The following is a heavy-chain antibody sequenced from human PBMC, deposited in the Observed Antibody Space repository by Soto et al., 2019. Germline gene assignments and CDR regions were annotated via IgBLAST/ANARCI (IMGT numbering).Heavy chain of an antibody. J-gene: IGHJ4*02. Sequence: QVQLVESGGGVVQPGRSLRLSCAASGFTFSSYGMHWVRQAPGKGLEWVAVISYDGSNKYYADSVKGRFTISRDNSKNTLYLQVNSLRAEDTAVYYCARDSAAGTTSLDYWGQGTLVTVSS. CDR2: ISYDGSNK. CDR3: ARDSAAGTTSLDY. D-gene: IGHD6-13*01. V-gene: IGHV3-30*03. CDR1: GFTFSSYG.